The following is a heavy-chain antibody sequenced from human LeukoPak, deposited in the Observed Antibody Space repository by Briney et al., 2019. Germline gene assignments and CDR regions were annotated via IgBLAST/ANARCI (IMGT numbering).Heavy chain of an antibody. V-gene: IGHV4-59*01. CDR2: IYYSGST. CDR3: ARGNSGYSSLYYFDY. D-gene: IGHD5-18*01. Sequence: PSETLSLTCTVSGGSISSYYWSWIRQPPGKGQEWIGYIYYSGSTNYNPSLKSRVTISVDTSKNQFSLKLSSVTAADTAVYYCARGNSGYSSLYYFDYWGQGTLVTVSS. CDR1: GGSISSYY. J-gene: IGHJ4*02.